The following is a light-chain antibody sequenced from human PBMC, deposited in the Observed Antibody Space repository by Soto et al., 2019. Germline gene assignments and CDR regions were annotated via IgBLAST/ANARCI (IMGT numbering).Light chain of an antibody. CDR2: GAS. CDR1: QSVSRSL. V-gene: IGKV3-20*01. CDR3: QQYGNPPPYS. J-gene: IGKJ2*03. Sequence: EIVLTQSPGTLSLSPGERATLSCRASQSVSRSLLAWYQQKPGQAPRLLIYGASTRATGIADRFSGSGSGTDFTLTISRLEPEDFAVYYCQQYGNPPPYSFGQGTKLKIK.